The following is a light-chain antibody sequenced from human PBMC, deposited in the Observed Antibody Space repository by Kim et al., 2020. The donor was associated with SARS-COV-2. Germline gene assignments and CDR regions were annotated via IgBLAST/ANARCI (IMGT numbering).Light chain of an antibody. CDR2: EDN. J-gene: IGLJ2*01. CDR1: SGSLASNF. CDR3: QSYDSSNHVI. V-gene: IGLV6-57*02. Sequence: KPVTNSCAASSGSLASNFVQWYQQRPGSAPTPVIYEDNQRPSGVPDRFSGSIDSSSNPASLTISGLKTEDEADYYCQSYDSSNHVIFGGGTQPTVL.